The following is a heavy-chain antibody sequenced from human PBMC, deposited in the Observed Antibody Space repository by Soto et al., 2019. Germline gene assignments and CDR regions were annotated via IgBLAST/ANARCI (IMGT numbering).Heavy chain of an antibody. CDR2: IYYSGST. CDR3: ARDLVLLWFGEPQHYYYYYGMDV. D-gene: IGHD3-10*01. J-gene: IGHJ6*02. Sequence: KPSETLSLTCTVSGGSISSGDYYWSWIRQPPGKGLEWIGYIYYSGSTYYNPSLKSRVTISVDTSKNQFSLKLSSVTAADTAVYYCARDLVLLWFGEPQHYYYYYGMDVWGQGTTVTVSS. CDR1: GGSISSGDYY. V-gene: IGHV4-30-4*01.